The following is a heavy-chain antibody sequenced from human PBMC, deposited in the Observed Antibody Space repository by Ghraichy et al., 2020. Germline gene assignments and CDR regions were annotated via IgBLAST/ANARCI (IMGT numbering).Heavy chain of an antibody. CDR3: ATFSPNDADLFYYYGMDV. Sequence: ASVKVSCKVSGYTLTELSMHWVRQAPGKGLEWMGGFDPEDGETIYAQKFQGRVTMTEDTSTDTAYMELSSLRSEDTAVYYCATFSPNDADLFYYYGMDVWGQGTTVTVSS. J-gene: IGHJ6*02. CDR1: GYTLTELS. CDR2: FDPEDGET. D-gene: IGHD1-1*01. V-gene: IGHV1-24*01.